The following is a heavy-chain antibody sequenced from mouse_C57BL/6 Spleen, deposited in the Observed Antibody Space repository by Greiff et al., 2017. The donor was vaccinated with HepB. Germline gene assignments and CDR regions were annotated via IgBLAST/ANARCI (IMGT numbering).Heavy chain of an antibody. D-gene: IGHD1-1*01. Sequence: QVQLKESGPELVKPGASVKISCKASGYAFSSSWMNWVKQRPGKGLEWIGRIYPGDGDTNYNGKFKGKATLTADKSSSTAYMQLSSLTSEDSAVYFGASPPDYYGSSPFAYWGQGTLVTVSA. J-gene: IGHJ3*01. V-gene: IGHV1-82*01. CDR3: ASPPDYYGSSPFAY. CDR2: IYPGDGDT. CDR1: GYAFSSSW.